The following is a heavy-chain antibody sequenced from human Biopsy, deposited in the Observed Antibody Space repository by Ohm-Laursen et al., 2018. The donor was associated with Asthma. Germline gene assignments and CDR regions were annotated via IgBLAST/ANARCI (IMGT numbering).Heavy chain of an antibody. J-gene: IGHJ6*02. D-gene: IGHD3-10*01. Sequence: ASVKVSCKASGYTLNSAGITRVRQAPGQGLEWMGWISVYNGNTKVAQKLQDRVTMITDTSTSTAYMELRSLRSDDTAVYFCARAVDYSHYYGIDVWGQGTTVTVS. CDR3: ARAVDYSHYYGIDV. V-gene: IGHV1-18*01. CDR2: ISVYNGNT. CDR1: GYTLNSAG.